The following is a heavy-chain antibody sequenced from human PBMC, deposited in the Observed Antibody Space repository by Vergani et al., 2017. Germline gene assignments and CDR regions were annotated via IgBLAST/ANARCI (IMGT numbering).Heavy chain of an antibody. V-gene: IGHV3-23*01. CDR2: LSASDRRT. CDR1: VFTFIMHA. D-gene: IGHD6-19*01. J-gene: IGHJ3*02. Sequence: EVQLLESGGDLVQPGGSLRLSCAASVFTFIMHAMSWVRQAPGKGLEWVSTLSASDRRTHYADSVKGRFTISRDNSKNTLFLHMNSLRPEDTAVYYCAKVGRSEVAGTFGAFDIWGEGTMVSDCS. CDR3: AKVGRSEVAGTFGAFDI.